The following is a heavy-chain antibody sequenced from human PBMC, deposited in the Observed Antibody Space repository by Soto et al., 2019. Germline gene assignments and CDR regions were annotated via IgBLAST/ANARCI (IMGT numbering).Heavy chain of an antibody. J-gene: IGHJ4*02. CDR1: GGSFSGYY. Sequence: QVQLQQWGAGLLTPSETLSLTCAVYGGSFSGYYWTWIRQPPGTGLEWIGEINHSGSTNYNPSLNSRVTISVDTSKNQFSLKLTSVTAADTAVYYCARVKITGLFDYWGQGTLVTVSS. D-gene: IGHD2-8*02. V-gene: IGHV4-34*01. CDR3: ARVKITGLFDY. CDR2: INHSGST.